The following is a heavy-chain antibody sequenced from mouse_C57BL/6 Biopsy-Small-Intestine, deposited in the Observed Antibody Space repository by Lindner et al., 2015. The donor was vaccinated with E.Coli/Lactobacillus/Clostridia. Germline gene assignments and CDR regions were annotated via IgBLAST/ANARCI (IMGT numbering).Heavy chain of an antibody. CDR2: ISPNNGNT. J-gene: IGHJ4*01. D-gene: IGHD1-1*01. V-gene: IGHV1S55*01. CDR3: ARAYYHFWSGYSNYFDP. CDR1: GYSFSNYG. Sequence: SVKVSCKASGYSFSNYGITWVRQAPGQGLEWMGWISPNNGNTHYAQKFQGRVTMTTDTSTTTAYMELRSLRSDDTAVYYCARAYYHFWSGYSNYFDPWGQGTLVTVSS.